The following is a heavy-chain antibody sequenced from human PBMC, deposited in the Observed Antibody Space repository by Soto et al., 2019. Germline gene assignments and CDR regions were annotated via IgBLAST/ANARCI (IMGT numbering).Heavy chain of an antibody. V-gene: IGHV2-5*02. CDR1: GFSLSTNGVG. Sequence: QITLKESGPTLVKPTQTLTLTCTFSGFSLSTNGVGVGWIRQPPGKALEWLALIYWDGDKRYSPSLKSRLTNTXXTSKNQVVLTMTNMDPVDTATYYCAHRRGAYYFDFWGLGTLVTVSS. D-gene: IGHD1-26*01. CDR2: IYWDGDK. CDR3: AHRRGAYYFDF. J-gene: IGHJ4*02.